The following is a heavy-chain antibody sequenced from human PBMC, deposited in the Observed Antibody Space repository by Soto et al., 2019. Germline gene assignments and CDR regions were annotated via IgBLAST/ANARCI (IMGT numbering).Heavy chain of an antibody. CDR1: GFTFSSCP. V-gene: IGHV1-3*01. Sequence: QVQLVQSGAEVKKPGASVKVSCKGSGFTFSSCPIHWVRQAPGQRLEWMGWVNVGNGDTRYSPNFQDRVTISRDPSASTVYMNLSRLRSEDTAVFYCATLNWGAFDYWGQGTLVTVSS. D-gene: IGHD7-27*01. CDR3: ATLNWGAFDY. J-gene: IGHJ4*02. CDR2: VNVGNGDT.